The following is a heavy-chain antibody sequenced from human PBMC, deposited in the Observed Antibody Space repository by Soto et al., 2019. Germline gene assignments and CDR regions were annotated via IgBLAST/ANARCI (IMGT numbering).Heavy chain of an antibody. V-gene: IGHV1-69*02. CDR3: ARGPLVVLNYFES. CDR2: IFPLTDIP. CDR1: GGTFRNYP. J-gene: IGHJ4*02. Sequence: QVQLVQSGTEVKKPGSSVKVSCKASGGTFRNYPINWVRQAPGQGLEWMGSIFPLTDIPDSAQNFQARLTISADKSTSTAYMELSSLTSGDTAMYFCARGPLVVLNYFESWGQGTLVTVSS.